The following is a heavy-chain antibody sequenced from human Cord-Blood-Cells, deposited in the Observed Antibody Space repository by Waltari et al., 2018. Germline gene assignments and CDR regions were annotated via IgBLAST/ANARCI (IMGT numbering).Heavy chain of an antibody. D-gene: IGHD6-6*01. CDR3: ARAASSSLGWFDP. CDR2: INPNSGGT. V-gene: IGHV1-2*02. J-gene: IGHJ5*02. Sequence: QVQLVQSGAEVKKPGASVKVSCKASGYTFTGYYMHWVRQAPGQGLEWMGWINPNSGGTNYAQKFQGRGTMTRDTSLSDGYIELGRLGSDDTALYYWARAASSSLGWFDPWGQGTLVTVSS. CDR1: GYTFTGYY.